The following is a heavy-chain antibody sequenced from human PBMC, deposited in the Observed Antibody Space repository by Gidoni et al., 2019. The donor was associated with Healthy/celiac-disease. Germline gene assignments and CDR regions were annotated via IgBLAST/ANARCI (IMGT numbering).Heavy chain of an antibody. Sequence: EVQLVQSGAEVKKPGESLKISCKGSGYSFTSYCIGWVRQMPGKGLEWMGIIYPGDSDTRYSPSFQGQVTISADKSISTAYLQWSSLKASDTAMYYCARYSSSWYLGHWFDPWGQGTLVTVSS. J-gene: IGHJ5*02. V-gene: IGHV5-51*01. CDR3: ARYSSSWYLGHWFDP. CDR1: GYSFTSYC. CDR2: IYPGDSDT. D-gene: IGHD6-13*01.